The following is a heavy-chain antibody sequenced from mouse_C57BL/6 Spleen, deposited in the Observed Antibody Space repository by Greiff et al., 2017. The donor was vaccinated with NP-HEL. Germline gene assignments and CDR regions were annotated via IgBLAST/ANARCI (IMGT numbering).Heavy chain of an antibody. CDR3: TSGLLRGFAY. D-gene: IGHD2-3*01. J-gene: IGHJ3*01. CDR2: IDPETGGT. CDR1: GYTFTDYE. Sequence: QVQLQQSGAELVRPGASVTLSCKASGYTFTDYEMHWVKQTPVHGLEWIGAIDPETGGTAYNQKFKGKAILTADKSSSTAYMELRSLTSEDSAVYYCTSGLLRGFAYWGQGTLVTVSA. V-gene: IGHV1-15*01.